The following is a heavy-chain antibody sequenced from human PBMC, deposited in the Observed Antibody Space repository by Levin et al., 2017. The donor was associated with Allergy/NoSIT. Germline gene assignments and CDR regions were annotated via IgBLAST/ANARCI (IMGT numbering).Heavy chain of an antibody. CDR2: IYYSGST. CDR3: ARHGAPGLTNYGWFDP. D-gene: IGHD4/OR15-4a*01. Sequence: SETLSLTCTVSGGSISSYYWSWIRQPPGKGLEWIGYIYYSGSTNYNPSLKSRVTISVDTSKNQFSLKLSSVTAADTAVYYCARHGAPGLTNYGWFDPWGQGTLVTVSS. J-gene: IGHJ5*02. V-gene: IGHV4-59*08. CDR1: GGSISSYY.